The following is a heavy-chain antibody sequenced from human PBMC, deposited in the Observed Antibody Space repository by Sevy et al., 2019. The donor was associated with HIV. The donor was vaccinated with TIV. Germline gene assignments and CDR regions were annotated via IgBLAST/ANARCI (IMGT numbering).Heavy chain of an antibody. CDR1: GFTFGDYC. V-gene: IGHV3-49*04. J-gene: IGHJ4*02. D-gene: IGHD6-13*01. CDR3: TRWKAAKSISDY. CDR2: LKSDVYGGTV. Sequence: GGSLRLSCAASGFTFGDYCMSWVRQAPGKGLEWVAFLKSDVYGGTVDHAASVRGRFVISRDDSKTNAYLQMNDLKPADTGVYYCTRWKAAKSISDYWGQGALVTVSS.